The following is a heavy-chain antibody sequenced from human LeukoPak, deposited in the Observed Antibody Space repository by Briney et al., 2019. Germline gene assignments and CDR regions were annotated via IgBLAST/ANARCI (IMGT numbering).Heavy chain of an antibody. CDR1: GFTFSSYW. Sequence: GGSLRLSCAASGFTFSSYWMSWVSQVPGKGLEWVANIKRDGSEKYYVDSVKGRFTISRDNAKNSLYLQMNSLRAEDTAVYYCAREADSGSSGDYFDYWGQGTLVTVSS. V-gene: IGHV3-7*01. CDR3: AREADSGSSGDYFDY. D-gene: IGHD6-6*01. J-gene: IGHJ4*02. CDR2: IKRDGSEK.